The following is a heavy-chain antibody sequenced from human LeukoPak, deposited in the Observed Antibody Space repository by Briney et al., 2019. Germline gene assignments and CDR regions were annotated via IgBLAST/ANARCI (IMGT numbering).Heavy chain of an antibody. D-gene: IGHD4-17*01. J-gene: IGHJ5*02. V-gene: IGHV3-53*01. CDR2: IYSGGST. CDR3: ARATVRYNWFDP. Sequence: GGSLRLSCAASGFTFNRYNMNWVRRAPGKGLGWVSVIYSGGSTYYADSVKGRFTISRDNSKNTLYLQMNSLRAEDTAVYYCARATVRYNWFDPWGQGTLVTVSS. CDR1: GFTFNRYN.